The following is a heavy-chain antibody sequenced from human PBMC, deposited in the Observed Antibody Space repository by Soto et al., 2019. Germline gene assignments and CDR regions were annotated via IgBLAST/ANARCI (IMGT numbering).Heavy chain of an antibody. D-gene: IGHD4-17*01. CDR1: CGSISSSSYY. Sequence: PSETLSLTCTVSCGSISSSSYYWGWIRQPPGKGLEWIGSIYYSGSTYYNPSLKSRVTISVDTSKNQFSLKLSSVTAADTAVYYCARHGPVRGIDYWGQGTLVTVSS. CDR2: IYYSGST. V-gene: IGHV4-39*01. J-gene: IGHJ4*02. CDR3: ARHGPVRGIDY.